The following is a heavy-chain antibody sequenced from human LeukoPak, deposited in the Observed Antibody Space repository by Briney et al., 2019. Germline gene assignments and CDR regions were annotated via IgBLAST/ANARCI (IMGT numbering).Heavy chain of an antibody. V-gene: IGHV1-69*04. J-gene: IGHJ6*02. CDR3: AIRSTSGSYGMDV. CDR1: GGTFSSYA. D-gene: IGHD5/OR15-5a*01. CDR2: IIPILGIA. Sequence: GASVKVSCKASGGTFSSYAISWVRQAPGQGLEWMGRIIPILGIANYAQKFQGRVTITADKSTSTAYMELSSLRSEDTAVYYCAIRSTSGSYGMDVWGQGTTVTVSS.